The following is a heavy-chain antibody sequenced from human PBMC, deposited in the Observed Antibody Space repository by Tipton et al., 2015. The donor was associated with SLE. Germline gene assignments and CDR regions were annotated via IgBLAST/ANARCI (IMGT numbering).Heavy chain of an antibody. V-gene: IGHV4-59*01. Sequence: LSCAVSGGSISSYYWSWIRQPPGKGLEWIGCIYYSGSTTYNPSLKSRVTISVDTSKNQFSLKLSSVTAADTAVYYCTRAPTYSSGWFDYWGQGTLVTVSS. CDR3: TRAPTYSSGWFDY. D-gene: IGHD6-19*01. CDR2: IYYSGST. CDR1: GGSISSYY. J-gene: IGHJ4*02.